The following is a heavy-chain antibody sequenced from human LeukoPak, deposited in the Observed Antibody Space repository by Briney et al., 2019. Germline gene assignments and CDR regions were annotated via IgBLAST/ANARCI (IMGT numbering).Heavy chain of an antibody. V-gene: IGHV5-51*01. CDR3: ARPRYDILTGYYYYYDLDV. CDR1: GYSFTKYW. J-gene: IGHJ6*02. Sequence: GESLKISCMASGYSFTKYWIAWVRQMPGKGLEWMGIIYPCGSETRYSPSFQGQVTVSADKSISTAYLQWSSLKASDTAIYYCARPRYDILTGYYYYYDLDVWGQGTRSPSP. CDR2: IYPCGSET. D-gene: IGHD3-9*01.